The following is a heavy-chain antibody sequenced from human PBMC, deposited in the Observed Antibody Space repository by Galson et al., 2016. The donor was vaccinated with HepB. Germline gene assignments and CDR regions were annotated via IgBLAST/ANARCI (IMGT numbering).Heavy chain of an antibody. D-gene: IGHD2-15*01. V-gene: IGHV3-74*01. CDR1: GFTLSSYW. CDR3: STISPGSEGDF. J-gene: IGHJ4*02. CDR2: INGDGSDT. Sequence: SLRLSCASSGFTLSSYWMHWVRQAPGKGLVWVSRINGDGSDTWYVDSVKGRFTISRDNAKNTVYLQMNSLRAEDTAIYYCSTISPGSEGDFWGQGTLVTVSS.